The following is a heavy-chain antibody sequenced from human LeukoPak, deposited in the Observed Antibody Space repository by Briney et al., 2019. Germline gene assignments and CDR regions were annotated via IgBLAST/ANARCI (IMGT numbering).Heavy chain of an antibody. V-gene: IGHV1-24*01. D-gene: IGHD6-6*01. CDR1: GYTLTELS. Sequence: ASVKVSCKVSGYTLTELSMHWVRQAPGKGLEWMGGFDPEDGETIYAQKFQGRVTMTEDTSTDTAYMELSSLRSEDTAVYYCLGIAARPGGFDPWGQGTLVTVSS. CDR2: FDPEDGET. J-gene: IGHJ5*02. CDR3: LGIAARPGGFDP.